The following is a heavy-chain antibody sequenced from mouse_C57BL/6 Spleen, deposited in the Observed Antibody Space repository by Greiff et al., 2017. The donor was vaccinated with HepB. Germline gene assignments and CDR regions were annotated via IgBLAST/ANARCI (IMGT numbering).Heavy chain of an antibody. CDR1: GFTFSDYG. Sequence: EVKLVESGGGLVKPGGSLKLSCAASGFTFSDYGMHWVRQAPEKGLEWVAYISSGSSTIYYADTVKGRFTISRDNAKNTLFLQRTSLRSEDTAMYYCASYDGYGARDYWGQGTSVTVSS. CDR3: ASYDGYGARDY. D-gene: IGHD2-3*01. CDR2: ISSGSSTI. J-gene: IGHJ4*01. V-gene: IGHV5-17*01.